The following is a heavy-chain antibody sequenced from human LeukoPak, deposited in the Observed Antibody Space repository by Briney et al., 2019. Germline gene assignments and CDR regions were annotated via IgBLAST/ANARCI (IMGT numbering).Heavy chain of an antibody. J-gene: IGHJ4*02. V-gene: IGHV4-34*01. Sequence: PSETLSLTCAVYGGSFSGYYWSWIRQPPGKGLEWIGEIYHSGSTNYNPSLKSRVTISVDKSKNQFSLKLSSVTAADTAVYYCARRFLSSGIDYWGQGTLVTVSS. CDR2: IYHSGST. CDR3: ARRFLSSGIDY. D-gene: IGHD3-22*01. CDR1: GGSFSGYY.